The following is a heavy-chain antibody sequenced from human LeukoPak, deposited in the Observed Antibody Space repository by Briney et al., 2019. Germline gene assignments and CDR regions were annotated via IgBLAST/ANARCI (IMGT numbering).Heavy chain of an antibody. CDR3: ARDVYLELRYYYYGMDV. J-gene: IGHJ6*02. Sequence: GGSLRLSCAASGFTFSSYAMHWVRQAPGKGLEWVAVISYDGSKKYYADSVKGRFTISRDNSKNTLYLQMNSLRAEDTAVYYCARDVYLELRYYYYGMDVWGQGTTVTVSS. V-gene: IGHV3-30-3*01. CDR1: GFTFSSYA. CDR2: ISYDGSKK. D-gene: IGHD1-7*01.